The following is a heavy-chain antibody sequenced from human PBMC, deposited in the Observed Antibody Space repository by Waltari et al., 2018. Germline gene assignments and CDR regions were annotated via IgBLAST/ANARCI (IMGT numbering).Heavy chain of an antibody. Sequence: EVQLVESGGGLVQSGGSLRLSCGASGFTFRNHWMHWVRQAPGKGLLWVSRINSDGTGTSHADSVKGQFTMSRDNAKNTLYLQMNSLRVEDTAVYYCTRDSGQGLDFWGQGTLVTVSS. CDR3: TRDSGQGLDF. D-gene: IGHD3-10*01. V-gene: IGHV3-74*01. CDR2: INSDGTGT. CDR1: GFTFRNHW. J-gene: IGHJ4*02.